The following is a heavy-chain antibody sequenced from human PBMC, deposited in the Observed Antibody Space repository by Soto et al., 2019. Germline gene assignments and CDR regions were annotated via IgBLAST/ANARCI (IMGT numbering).Heavy chain of an antibody. Sequence: EVQLVESGGGLIQPGGSLRLSCAASGFTVSSNYMSWVRQAPGKGQEWVSVIYSGGSTYYADSVKGRFTISRDNSKNTLSLQMNSLRAEDTAVYYCARGKWAGAATPIEYWGQGTLVTVSS. CDR1: GFTVSSNY. CDR2: IYSGGST. V-gene: IGHV3-53*01. J-gene: IGHJ4*02. CDR3: ARGKWAGAATPIEY. D-gene: IGHD2-15*01.